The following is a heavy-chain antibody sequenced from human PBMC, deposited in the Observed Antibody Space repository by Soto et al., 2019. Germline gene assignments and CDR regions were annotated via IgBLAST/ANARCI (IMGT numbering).Heavy chain of an antibody. V-gene: IGHV4-30-2*01. Sequence: PSETLSLTCTVSGGSIGSGGYSWSWVRQPPGKGLEWIGCIYPTGSTYYNPSLRGRVTLLVDWPNNQFSLRLTSVAAEDTAVYYCAKDMRITWIKYFDYWGQGTLVTVSS. CDR1: GGSIGSGGYS. D-gene: IGHD5-12*01. CDR3: AKDMRITWIKYFDY. J-gene: IGHJ4*02. CDR2: IYPTGST.